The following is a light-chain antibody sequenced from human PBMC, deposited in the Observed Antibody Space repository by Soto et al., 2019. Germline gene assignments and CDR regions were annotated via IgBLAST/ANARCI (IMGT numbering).Light chain of an antibody. J-gene: IGKJ5*01. Sequence: DIQMTQSPSSLSASVGDRVTITCQASQDISNYLSWYQQKPGKAPKVLIYDASNLETGDPSRFIGRGSGTDFVFTISIQQREDIATYYCQQYDNLPITFGQGTRLDIK. V-gene: IGKV1-33*01. CDR1: QDISNY. CDR2: DAS. CDR3: QQYDNLPIT.